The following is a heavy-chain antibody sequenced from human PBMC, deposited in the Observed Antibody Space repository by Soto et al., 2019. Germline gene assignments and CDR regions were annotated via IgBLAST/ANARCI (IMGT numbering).Heavy chain of an antibody. CDR1: GYAFSNND. CDR2: MNPNSGNG. CDR3: ARMATSGTLNWFDP. J-gene: IGHJ5*02. Sequence: QVQLVQSGAEVKEPGASVKVSCQASGYAFSNNDISWVRQATGQWLEWMGWMNPNSGNGGYAQKFQGRVTMTRDTSTSTAYMELISLASDDTAIYYCARMATSGTLNWFDPWGQGTLVTVSS. V-gene: IGHV1-8*01.